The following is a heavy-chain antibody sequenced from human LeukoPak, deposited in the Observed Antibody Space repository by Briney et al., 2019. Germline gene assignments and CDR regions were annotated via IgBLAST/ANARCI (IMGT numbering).Heavy chain of an antibody. CDR3: ARDKVRNGGNPQGY. J-gene: IGHJ4*02. V-gene: IGHV1-2*02. CDR1: GYTFTDYY. Sequence: ASVKVSCKASGYTFTDYYIHWVRQAPGQGLEWMGWINSNGGGTNYAQKFQGRVTMTRDTSITTAYMELSSLRSDDTAVYFCARDKVRNGGNPQGYWGQGTLVTVSS. CDR2: INSNGGGT. D-gene: IGHD4-23*01.